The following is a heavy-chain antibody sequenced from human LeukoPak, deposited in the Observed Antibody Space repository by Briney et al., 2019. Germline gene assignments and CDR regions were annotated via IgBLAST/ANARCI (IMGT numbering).Heavy chain of an antibody. D-gene: IGHD5-24*01. CDR1: GFTVSSNC. V-gene: IGHV3-53*01. CDR3: ARAPRGRDGYNPYYFDY. J-gene: IGHJ4*02. CDR2: IYSVGDT. Sequence: GGSLRLSCAASGFTVSSNCMSWVRQAPGKGLEWVSLIYSVGDTYYADSVKGRFTISRDNSKNTLYLQMNSLRAEDTAVYYCARAPRGRDGYNPYYFDYWGQGTLVTFSS.